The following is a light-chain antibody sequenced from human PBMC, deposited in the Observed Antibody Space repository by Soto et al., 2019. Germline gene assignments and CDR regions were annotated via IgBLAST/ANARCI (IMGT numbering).Light chain of an antibody. CDR2: AAS. V-gene: IGKV1-9*01. J-gene: IGKJ3*01. Sequence: DIQLTQSPSFLSASVGDSVTITCRASQGISSYLAWYQQKPGKAPKLLIYAASTLQSGVPSRFSGSGSGTEFTLTSSSLQPEDFATYYCQQLNSYPLFGPGTKVDIK. CDR3: QQLNSYPL. CDR1: QGISSY.